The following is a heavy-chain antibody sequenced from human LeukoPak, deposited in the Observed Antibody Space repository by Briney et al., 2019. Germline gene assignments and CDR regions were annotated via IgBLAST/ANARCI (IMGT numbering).Heavy chain of an antibody. Sequence: GRSLRLSCAASGFTFSSYGMHWVRQAPGKGLEWVAVISYDGSNKYYADSVKGRFTISRDNSKNTLYLQMNSLRAEDTAVYYCAKRRGLELLYYYYMDVWGKGTTVTVSS. D-gene: IGHD1-7*01. CDR3: AKRRGLELLYYYYMDV. CDR2: ISYDGSNK. CDR1: GFTFSSYG. J-gene: IGHJ6*03. V-gene: IGHV3-30*18.